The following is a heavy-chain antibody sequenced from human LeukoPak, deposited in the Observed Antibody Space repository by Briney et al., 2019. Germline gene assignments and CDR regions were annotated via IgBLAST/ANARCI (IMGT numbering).Heavy chain of an antibody. CDR3: ARVESYWSLDSDYFDY. V-gene: IGHV3-7*01. J-gene: IGHJ4*02. D-gene: IGHD1-26*01. CDR2: IKQDGSEK. CDR1: GFTFSSYW. Sequence: TGGSLRLSCAASGFTFSSYWMSWVRQAPGKGLEWVANIKQDGSEKYYVDSVKGRFTISRDNAKNSLYLQMNSLRAEDTAVYYCARVESYWSLDSDYFDYWGQGTLVTVSS.